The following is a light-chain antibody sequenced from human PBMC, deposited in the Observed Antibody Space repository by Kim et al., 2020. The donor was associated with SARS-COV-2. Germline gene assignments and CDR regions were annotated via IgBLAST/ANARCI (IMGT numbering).Light chain of an antibody. CDR1: QSISTW. CDR3: QQYDRDST. Sequence: SASVGDRVTSTCRGSQSISTWLAWYQQKLGKAPKLLIFAASNLESGVPPRFSGSGSGTEFTLTISSLQPDDVATYYCQQYDRDSTFGQGTKVDIK. CDR2: AAS. J-gene: IGKJ1*01. V-gene: IGKV1-5*01.